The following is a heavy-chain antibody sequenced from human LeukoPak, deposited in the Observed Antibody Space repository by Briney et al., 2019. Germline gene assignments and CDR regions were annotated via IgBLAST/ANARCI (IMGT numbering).Heavy chain of an antibody. J-gene: IGHJ6*02. CDR2: IKQDGSEK. CDR3: ARGIAAAHLGPHYYYYGMDV. D-gene: IGHD6-13*01. Sequence: GGSLRLSCAASGFTFSSYWMSWVRQAPGKGLEWVANIKQDGSEKYYVDSVKGRFTISRDNAKNSLYLQMNSLRAEDTAVYYCARGIAAAHLGPHYYYYGMDVWGQGTTVTVSS. CDR1: GFTFSSYW. V-gene: IGHV3-7*03.